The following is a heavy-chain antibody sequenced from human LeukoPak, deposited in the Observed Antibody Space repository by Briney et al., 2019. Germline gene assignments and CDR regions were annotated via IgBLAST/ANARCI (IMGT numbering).Heavy chain of an antibody. D-gene: IGHD5/OR15-5a*01. CDR3: AKDSVAFPSRWFDP. V-gene: IGHV1-2*04. Sequence: ASVKVSCKASGYTFTAYYMHWVRQAPGQGLEWMGWINPNSGGTNYAQKFQGWVTMTRDTSISTAYMELSRLRSDETAVYYCAKDSVAFPSRWFDPWGQGTLVTVSS. J-gene: IGHJ5*02. CDR1: GYTFTAYY. CDR2: INPNSGGT.